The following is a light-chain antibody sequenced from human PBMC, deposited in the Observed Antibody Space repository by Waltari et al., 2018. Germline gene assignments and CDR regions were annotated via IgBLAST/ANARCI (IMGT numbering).Light chain of an antibody. CDR1: RSISNSY. J-gene: IGKJ2*03. Sequence: IVLTQSPGTLSLSPGERDTLSCRASRSISNSYLAWYQQKPGQAPRLLIYGASRRATGIPDRFSGSGSGTDFTLTISRLEAEDFAVYYCQQYGSSPPYSFGQGTELEIK. CDR2: GAS. V-gene: IGKV3-20*01. CDR3: QQYGSSPPYS.